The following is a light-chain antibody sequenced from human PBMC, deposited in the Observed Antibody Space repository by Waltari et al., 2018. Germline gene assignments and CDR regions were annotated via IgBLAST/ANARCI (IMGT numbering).Light chain of an antibody. CDR2: STT. J-gene: IGLJ2*01. CDR3: LLYNSGAWF. V-gene: IGLV7-43*01. Sequence: QTVVTQEPALTVSPGRTVTLTFASRTAPVNRGQFPNWFQQKPGQAPRSLIYSTTAKHSSTPARFSGSLRGSKAALTLSGVQPEDEADYYCLLYNSGAWFFGGGTKLTVL. CDR1: TAPVNRGQF.